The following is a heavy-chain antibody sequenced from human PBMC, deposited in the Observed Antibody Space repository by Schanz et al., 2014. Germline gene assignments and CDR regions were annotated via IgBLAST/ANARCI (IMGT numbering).Heavy chain of an antibody. D-gene: IGHD3-10*01. Sequence: QVQLVESGGGVVQPGRSLRLSCAASGITLSGYGLHWVRQAPGKGLEWVGFISFDGRNTGYAHSVKGRFTISRDNSKNALYLQIDSLRAEDTAVYYCARGIITMVRGGDVGAFDIWGQGTMVTVSS. J-gene: IGHJ3*02. V-gene: IGHV3-30*03. CDR2: ISFDGRNT. CDR3: ARGIITMVRGGDVGAFDI. CDR1: GITLSGYG.